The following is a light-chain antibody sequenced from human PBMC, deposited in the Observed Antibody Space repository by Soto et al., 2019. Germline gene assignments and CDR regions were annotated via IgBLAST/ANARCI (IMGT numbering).Light chain of an antibody. CDR2: EVS. CDR1: ISDVGGYNY. Sequence: QSVVTQPASVCRSPGWSGTISCTGTISDVGGYNYVSWYQQQSGKAPKLIIHEVSNRPSGVSNRCSGSKSGNTASLTISGLQAEDEADYCCSSYTSSRAYIFGIWTKVTVL. J-gene: IGLJ1*01. CDR3: SSYTSSRAYI. V-gene: IGLV2-14*01.